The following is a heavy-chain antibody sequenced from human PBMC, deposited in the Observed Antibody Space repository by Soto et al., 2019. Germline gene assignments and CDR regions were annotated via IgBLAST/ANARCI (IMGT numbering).Heavy chain of an antibody. V-gene: IGHV4-39*01. J-gene: IGHJ4*02. D-gene: IGHD2-8*01. Sequence: PSETLSLTCTVSGGSVSNSNYYWGWIRQSPGKGLEWIGSVYYRGRSYSKSSVKSRVTISVDTSKNQFSLKLNSVTASDTAVYYCVSQRTSVLTQAYFDYWGPGALVTVCS. CDR1: GGSVSNSNYY. CDR3: VSQRTSVLTQAYFDY. CDR2: VYYRGRS.